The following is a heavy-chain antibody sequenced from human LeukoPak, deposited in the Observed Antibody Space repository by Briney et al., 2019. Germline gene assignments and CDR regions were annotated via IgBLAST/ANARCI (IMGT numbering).Heavy chain of an antibody. Sequence: ASVKVSCKASGYAFTSYDINWVRQATGQGLEWMGWMNPNSGNTGFAQKFQGRVTMTRTTSISTAYMELSSLRSEDTAVYYCARNDYGGHDAFDIWGQGAMVTVSS. V-gene: IGHV1-8*01. J-gene: IGHJ3*02. CDR1: GYAFTSYD. CDR3: ARNDYGGHDAFDI. D-gene: IGHD4-17*01. CDR2: MNPNSGNT.